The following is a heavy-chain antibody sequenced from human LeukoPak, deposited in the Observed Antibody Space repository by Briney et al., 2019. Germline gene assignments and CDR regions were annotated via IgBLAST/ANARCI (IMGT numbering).Heavy chain of an antibody. Sequence: SETLSLTCTVSGGSIINYYWSWIRQPAGKGLEWIGRIYTSGSTNYNPSLKSRVTISVDTSKNQFSLKLSSVTAADTAVYYCARQLGYCSSTSCYADKVDYWGQGTLVTVSS. CDR1: GGSIINYY. J-gene: IGHJ4*02. D-gene: IGHD2-2*01. CDR2: IYTSGST. V-gene: IGHV4-4*07. CDR3: ARQLGYCSSTSCYADKVDY.